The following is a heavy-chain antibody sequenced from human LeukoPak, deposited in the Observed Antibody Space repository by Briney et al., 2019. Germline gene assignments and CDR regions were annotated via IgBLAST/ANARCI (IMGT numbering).Heavy chain of an antibody. CDR3: ARDCCGEWYFFDS. J-gene: IGHJ4*02. D-gene: IGHD3-10*01. CDR1: GFTFSNYA. Sequence: PGGSLRLSCAASGFTFSNYAIHWVRQAPGKGLEWVAFISSGGSDKFYADSGKGRFTVSRDNSKNTLYLQMNGLRVEDTAVYYCARDCCGEWYFFDSWGQGTLITVSS. V-gene: IGHV3-30-3*01. CDR2: ISSGGSDK.